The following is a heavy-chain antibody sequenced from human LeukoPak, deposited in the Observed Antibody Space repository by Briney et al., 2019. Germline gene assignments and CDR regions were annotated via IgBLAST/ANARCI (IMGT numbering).Heavy chain of an antibody. Sequence: SVKVSCKASGGTFSSYAISWVRQAPGQGLEWMGGIIPIFGTANYAQKFQGRVTITADESTSTAYMELSSLRSEDTAVYYCALREFSGYYLVIWGQGTLVTVSS. CDR2: IIPIFGTA. D-gene: IGHD3-22*01. J-gene: IGHJ4*02. CDR3: ALREFSGYYLVI. CDR1: GGTFSSYA. V-gene: IGHV1-69*01.